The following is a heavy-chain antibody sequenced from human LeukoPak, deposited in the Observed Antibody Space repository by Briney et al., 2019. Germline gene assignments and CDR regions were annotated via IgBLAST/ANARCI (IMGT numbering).Heavy chain of an antibody. CDR2: IYYSGST. CDR3: ANPGIAAAGSAFDI. CDR1: GGSFSGYF. V-gene: IGHV4-34*01. D-gene: IGHD6-13*01. J-gene: IGHJ3*02. Sequence: KPSETLSLTCAVYGGSFSGYFWSWIRQPPGKGLEWIGSIYYSGSTYYNPSLKSRVTISVDTSKNQFSLKLSSVTAADTAVYYCANPGIAAAGSAFDIWGQGTMVTVSS.